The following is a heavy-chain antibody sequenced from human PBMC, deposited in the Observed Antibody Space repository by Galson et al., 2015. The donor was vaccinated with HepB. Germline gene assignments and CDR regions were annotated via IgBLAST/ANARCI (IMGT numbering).Heavy chain of an antibody. CDR3: ARAALGWFDP. D-gene: IGHD6-25*01. V-gene: IGHV3-11*01. CDR2: ISDSGSII. CDR1: GVSVVTFSDYY. Sequence: SLRLSCAASGVSVVTFSDYYMSWIRQAPGKGLEWVSYISDSGSIIYYADSVKGRFTISRDNAKNSLYLQMNSLRAEDTAVYYCARAALGWFDPWGQGTLVTVSS. J-gene: IGHJ5*02.